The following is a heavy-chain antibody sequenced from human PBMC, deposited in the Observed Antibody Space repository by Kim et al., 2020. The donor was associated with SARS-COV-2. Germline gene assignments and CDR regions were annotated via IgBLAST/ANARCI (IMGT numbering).Heavy chain of an antibody. CDR3: ARKGLYLRDSSSWFRYYYDMDV. CDR2: ISSSGSTI. V-gene: IGHV3-48*03. CDR1: GFTFSSYE. D-gene: IGHD6-13*01. J-gene: IGHJ6*03. Sequence: GGSLRLSCAASGFTFSSYEMNWVRQAPGKGLEWVSYISSSGSTIYYADSVKGRFTISRDNAKNALYLQMNSLRAEDTAVYYYARKGLYLRDSSSWFRYYYDMDVWGKGTTVTVSS.